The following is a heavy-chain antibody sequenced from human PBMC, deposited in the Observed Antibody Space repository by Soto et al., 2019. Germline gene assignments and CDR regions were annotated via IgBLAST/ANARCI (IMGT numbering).Heavy chain of an antibody. V-gene: IGHV1-46*01. CDR1: GYTFTSYY. CDR2: INPSGGST. CDR3: ARVNYYDSSGYYSLYYYYGMDV. D-gene: IGHD3-22*01. J-gene: IGHJ6*02. Sequence: GASVKVSSKASGYTFTSYYMHWVRQAPGQGLEWMGIINPSGGSTSYAQKFQGRVTMTRDTSTSTVCMELSSLRSEDTAVYYCARVNYYDSSGYYSLYYYYGMDVWGQGTTVTVSS.